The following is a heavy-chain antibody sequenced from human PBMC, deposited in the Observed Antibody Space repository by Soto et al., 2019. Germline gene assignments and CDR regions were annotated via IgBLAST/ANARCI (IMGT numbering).Heavy chain of an antibody. D-gene: IGHD4-17*01. CDR3: AKDSPIGSTFSCHGDIDS. J-gene: IGHJ4*02. CDR2: IIPILDIT. Sequence: ASVKVSCKASGYTFTSYGITWVRQAPGQGLEWMGRIIPILDITNYAQKFQGRVTITADKSTTTAYMEVSSLSSEDTAMYYCAKDSPIGSTFSCHGDIDSWGQGTLVTVSS. V-gene: IGHV1-69*04. CDR1: GYTFTSYG.